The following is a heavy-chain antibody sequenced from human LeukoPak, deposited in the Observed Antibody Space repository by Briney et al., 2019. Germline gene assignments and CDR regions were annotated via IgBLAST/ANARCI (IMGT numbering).Heavy chain of an antibody. J-gene: IGHJ4*02. Sequence: GASVKVSCKASGYTFTSYYMHWVRQAPGQGLEWMGGIIPIFGTANYAQKFQGRVTITTDESTSTAYMELSSLRSEDTAVYYCARDKCSSTSCYPPYYFDYWGQGTLVTVSS. V-gene: IGHV1-69*05. CDR1: GYTFTSYY. CDR2: IIPIFGTA. D-gene: IGHD2-2*01. CDR3: ARDKCSSTSCYPPYYFDY.